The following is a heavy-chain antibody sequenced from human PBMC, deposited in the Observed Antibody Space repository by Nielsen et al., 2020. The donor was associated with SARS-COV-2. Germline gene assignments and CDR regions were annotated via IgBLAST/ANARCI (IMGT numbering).Heavy chain of an antibody. J-gene: IGHJ6*03. V-gene: IGHV1-18*01. CDR3: ASGERGPYYMDV. CDR1: GGTFSSYA. D-gene: IGHD1-26*01. CDR2: ISAYNGNT. Sequence: ASVKVSCKASGGTFSSYAISWVRQAPGQGLEWVGWISAYNGNTNYAQKLQGRVTMTTDTSTSTAYMELRSLRSDDTAVYYCASGERGPYYMDVWGKGTTVTVSS.